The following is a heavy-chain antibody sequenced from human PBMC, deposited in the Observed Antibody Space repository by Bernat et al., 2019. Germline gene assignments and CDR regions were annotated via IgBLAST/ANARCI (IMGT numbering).Heavy chain of an antibody. CDR1: GYTFTSYG. D-gene: IGHD6-6*01. CDR2: ISAYNGNT. CDR3: ARGADSSSSPFDY. V-gene: IGHV1-18*01. J-gene: IGHJ4*02. Sequence: QVQLVQSGAEVKKPGASVKVSCKASGYTFTSYGISWVRQAPGQGLEWMGWISAYNGNTNYAQKLQGRVTMTRNTSISTAYMELSSLRSEDTAVYYCARGADSSSSPFDYWGQGTLVTVSS.